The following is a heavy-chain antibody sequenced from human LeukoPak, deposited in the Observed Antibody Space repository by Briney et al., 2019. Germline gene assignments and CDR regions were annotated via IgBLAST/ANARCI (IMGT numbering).Heavy chain of an antibody. Sequence: SETLSLTCTVSGGSISSGSYYWSWIRQPAGKGLEWIGRIYTSGSTNYNPSLKSRVTISVDTSKNQFSLKLSSVTAADTAVYYCARDGGNYYYYYMDVWGKGTTVTVSS. V-gene: IGHV4-61*02. CDR1: GGSISSGSYY. J-gene: IGHJ6*03. CDR3: ARDGGNYYYYYMDV. CDR2: IYTSGST.